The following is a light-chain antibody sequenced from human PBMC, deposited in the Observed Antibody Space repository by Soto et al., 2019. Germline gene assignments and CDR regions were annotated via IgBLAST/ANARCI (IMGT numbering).Light chain of an antibody. V-gene: IGKV1-39*01. J-gene: IGKJ5*01. CDR1: QSIRSN. CDR3: QQSYSTPIT. CDR2: AAS. Sequence: DIHMSQSPSSLSASVGYRFTITCRASQSIRSNLNWYQQKPGKAPNVLIYAASSLQSGVPSRFSGSGSGTDFTLTISSLQPEDFETYYCQQSYSTPITFGQGTRLEIK.